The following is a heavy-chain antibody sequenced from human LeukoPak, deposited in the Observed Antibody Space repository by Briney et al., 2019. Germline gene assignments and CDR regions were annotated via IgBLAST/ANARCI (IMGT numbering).Heavy chain of an antibody. D-gene: IGHD3-10*01. CDR2: IKPDGSER. J-gene: IGHJ5*02. CDR3: ARGGSSRFDP. Sequence: GGSLRLSCIASGSTFSPHWMSWVRQPPGKGLEWVATIKPDGSERYSVDSVKGRFTISRDNAENSLYLQMNSLRAEDTAVYYCARGGSSRFDPWGQGTLVTVSS. V-gene: IGHV3-7*01. CDR1: GSTFSPHW.